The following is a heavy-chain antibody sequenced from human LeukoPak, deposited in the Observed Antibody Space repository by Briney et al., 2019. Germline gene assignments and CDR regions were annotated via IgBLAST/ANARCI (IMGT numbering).Heavy chain of an antibody. CDR1: GYTFTGYY. Sequence: ASVKVSRKASGYTFTGYYMHWVRQAPGQGLEWMGWINPNSGGTNYAQKFQGWVTMTRDTSISTAYMELSRLRSDDTAVYYCARGEKWLANYFDYWGQGTLVTVSS. J-gene: IGHJ4*02. CDR3: ARGEKWLANYFDY. CDR2: INPNSGGT. D-gene: IGHD6-19*01. V-gene: IGHV1-2*04.